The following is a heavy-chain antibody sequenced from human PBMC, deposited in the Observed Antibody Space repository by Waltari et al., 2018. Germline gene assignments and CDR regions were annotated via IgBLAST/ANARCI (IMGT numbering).Heavy chain of an antibody. J-gene: IGHJ6*02. CDR1: GGSFSGYY. CDR3: ARASFIDYSNYHVGGYYYGMDV. CDR2: INHSGST. V-gene: IGHV4-34*01. D-gene: IGHD4-4*01. Sequence: QVQLQQWGAGLLKPSETLSLTCAVYGGSFSGYYWSWIRHPPGKGLAWIGEINHSGSTNYNPSLKSRVTISVDTSKNQFSLKLSSVTAADTAVYYCARASFIDYSNYHVGGYYYGMDVWGQGTTVTVSS.